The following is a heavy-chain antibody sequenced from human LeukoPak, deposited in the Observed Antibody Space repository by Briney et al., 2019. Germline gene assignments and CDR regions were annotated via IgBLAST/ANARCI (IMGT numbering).Heavy chain of an antibody. Sequence: GGSLRLSCAASGFTFSNYAMSWVRQTPGKGPEWVSGISGSGGSTYYAVSVKGRFTISRDNSKNTLYMQMNSLRAEDTALYYCAKDAAGYSYGQSDYWGQGTLVTVSS. CDR1: GFTFSNYA. CDR2: ISGSGGST. CDR3: AKDAAGYSYGQSDY. J-gene: IGHJ4*02. D-gene: IGHD5-18*01. V-gene: IGHV3-23*01.